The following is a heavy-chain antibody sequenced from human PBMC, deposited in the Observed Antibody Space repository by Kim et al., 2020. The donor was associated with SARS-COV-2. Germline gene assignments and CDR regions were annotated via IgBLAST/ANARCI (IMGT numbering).Heavy chain of an antibody. V-gene: IGHV4-31*03. Sequence: SETLSLTCTVSGGSVSSDYYYWSWIRQLPGKGLEWIGYIYDSGNTNYNPSLKSRVTISTDTPKNQFFPRLTSVTAADTAVYYCAAADMTPKPPVAFDFRG. CDR1: GGSVSSDYYY. CDR2: IYDSGNT. D-gene: IGHD2-15*01. J-gene: IGHJ3*01. CDR3: AAADMTPKPPVAFDF.